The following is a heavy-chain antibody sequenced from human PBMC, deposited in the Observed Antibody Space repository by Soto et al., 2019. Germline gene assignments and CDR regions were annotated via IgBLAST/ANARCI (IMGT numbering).Heavy chain of an antibody. J-gene: IGHJ6*02. D-gene: IGHD2-2*01. CDR2: IIPISGTA. Sequence: QVQLVQSGAEVKEPGSSVKVSCKASGGTFSSYAISWVRQAPGQGLEWMGGIIPISGTANYALKFQGRVTITADESTSTVYMELRSLRSEDTAVYFCARSQGSSTSLEIYYYYYYGMDVWGQGTTVTVSS. CDR3: ARSQGSSTSLEIYYYYYYGMDV. V-gene: IGHV1-69*01. CDR1: GGTFSSYA.